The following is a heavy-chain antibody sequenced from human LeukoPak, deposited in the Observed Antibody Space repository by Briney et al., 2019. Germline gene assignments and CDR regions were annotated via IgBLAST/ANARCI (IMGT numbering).Heavy chain of an antibody. CDR3: VTDANRILGARGTGY. CDR1: GFDFSGVY. CDR2: IKNKHEHQAT. Sequence: NPGGSLRLSCAASGFDFSGVYMNWVRQAPGKGLEWVGLIKNKHEHQATYYAAPVRERFIITRDDSSSTLFLQMNSLKTEDTAVYYCVTDANRILGARGTGYWGQGILVTVSS. V-gene: IGHV3-15*07. J-gene: IGHJ4*02. D-gene: IGHD1-26*01.